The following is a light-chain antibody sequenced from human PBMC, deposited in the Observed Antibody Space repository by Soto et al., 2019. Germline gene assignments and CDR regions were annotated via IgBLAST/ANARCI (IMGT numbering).Light chain of an antibody. CDR2: DVS. CDR1: SSDVGGYDY. J-gene: IGLJ1*01. V-gene: IGLV2-11*01. CDR3: SSYADSYTSV. Sequence: QSALTQPRSVSGSPGQSVTISCTGTSSDVGGYDYVSWYQQHPGKAPKLMVYDVSARPSGVPDRFSGSKSGNTASLTISGLQVEDEADYYCSSYADSYTSVFGTGTKVTVL.